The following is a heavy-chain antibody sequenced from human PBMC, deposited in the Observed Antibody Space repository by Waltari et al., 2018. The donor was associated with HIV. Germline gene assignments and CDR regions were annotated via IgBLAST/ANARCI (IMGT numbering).Heavy chain of an antibody. CDR2: IYHSGTI. D-gene: IGHD3-10*01. CDR3: ARLRQGSKCSEGSCFNYYNGMDV. CDR1: GSSIASGQY. Sequence: QVLLQESGPGLVKPSETLSLTCTVSGSSIASGQYWGWIRQPPGKGLEYIASIYHSGTIFHSPSLKSRVTMAVDTSTNQFSLKMTSVTAADTAVYFCARLRQGSKCSEGSCFNYYNGMDVWGQGTTVIVSS. J-gene: IGHJ6*02. V-gene: IGHV4-38-2*02.